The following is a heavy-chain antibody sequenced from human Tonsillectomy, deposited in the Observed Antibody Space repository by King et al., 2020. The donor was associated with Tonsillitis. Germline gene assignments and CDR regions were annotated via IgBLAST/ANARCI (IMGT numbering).Heavy chain of an antibody. Sequence: VQLVESGGGVVQPGRSLRLSCAASGFTFSDYAMHWVRQAPGEGLEWVAVISYDGSDKYYADSVKGRFTISRDNSKNTLYLQMNSLRAEDTAVYYCASGRGSSGYNPFDFWGQGTLVTVSS. V-gene: IGHV3-30-3*01. CDR3: ASGRGSSGYNPFDF. CDR2: ISYDGSDK. J-gene: IGHJ4*02. D-gene: IGHD3-22*01. CDR1: GFTFSDYA.